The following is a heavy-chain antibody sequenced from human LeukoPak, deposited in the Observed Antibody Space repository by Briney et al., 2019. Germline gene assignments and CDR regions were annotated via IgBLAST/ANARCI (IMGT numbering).Heavy chain of an antibody. Sequence: ASVKVSCKASGYTFTSYDINWVRQATGQGLEWMGWMNPSSGNTGYAQKFQGRVTMTRNTPISTAYMELSSLRSEDTAVYYCARGGSGWYYYYYGMDVWGQGTTVTVSS. CDR2: MNPSSGNT. CDR1: GYTFTSYD. CDR3: ARGGSGWYYYYYGMDV. D-gene: IGHD6-19*01. J-gene: IGHJ6*02. V-gene: IGHV1-8*01.